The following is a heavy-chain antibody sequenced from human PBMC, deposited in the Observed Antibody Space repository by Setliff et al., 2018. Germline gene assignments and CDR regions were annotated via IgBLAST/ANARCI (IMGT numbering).Heavy chain of an antibody. J-gene: IGHJ5*02. CDR2: ISAFNGYT. D-gene: IGHD2-8*01. CDR1: GYTFTLFG. V-gene: IGHV1-18*01. Sequence: GASVKVSCKASGYTFTLFGITWVRQAPGQGLEYMGWISAFNGYTSYAQNFRGRVTMSTDTSTGTAYMDLGSLRSDDTAVYYCERLVRYCTATACQRTSGDDLWGQGTLVTVSS. CDR3: ERLVRYCTATACQRTSGDDL.